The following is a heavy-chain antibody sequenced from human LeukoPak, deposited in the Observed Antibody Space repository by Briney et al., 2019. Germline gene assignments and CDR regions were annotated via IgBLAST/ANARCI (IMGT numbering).Heavy chain of an antibody. J-gene: IGHJ6*03. CDR3: ARDGGYSGYDLYMDV. V-gene: IGHV4-59*01. CDR1: GGSISSYY. D-gene: IGHD5-12*01. CDR2: IYYSGST. Sequence: PSETLSLTCTVSGGSISSYYWSWLRQPPGKGLEWIGYIYYSGSTNYNPSLKSRVTISVDTSKNQFSLKLSSVTAADTAVYYCARDGGYSGYDLYMDVWGKGTTVTVSS.